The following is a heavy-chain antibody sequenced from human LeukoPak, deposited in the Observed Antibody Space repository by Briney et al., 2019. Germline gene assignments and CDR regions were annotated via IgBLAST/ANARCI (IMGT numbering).Heavy chain of an antibody. V-gene: IGHV4-59*01. Sequence: PSETLSLTCTVSGGSFSSYYWSWIRQPPGKGLEWIGYIYYSGSTNYNPSLKSRVTISVDTSKDQFSLKLSSVTAADTAVYYCARRIAVAGYWYFDLWGRGTLVTVSS. D-gene: IGHD6-19*01. CDR1: GGSFSSYY. CDR3: ARRIAVAGYWYFDL. J-gene: IGHJ2*01. CDR2: IYYSGST.